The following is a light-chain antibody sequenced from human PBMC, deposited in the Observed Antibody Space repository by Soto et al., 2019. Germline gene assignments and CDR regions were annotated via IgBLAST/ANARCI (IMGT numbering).Light chain of an antibody. CDR1: LSVNTS. CDR2: DAP. V-gene: IGKV3-11*01. CDR3: RQRSNWPLT. Sequence: EIVLTQSPVTLSLSPGERATLSCRASLSVNTSLAWYPQKPGQAPRLLIYDAPNRSTGIPARFSGSGSGTDCSLTISSLEPEDFAVYYCRQRSNWPLTFGGGTEVDNK. J-gene: IGKJ4*01.